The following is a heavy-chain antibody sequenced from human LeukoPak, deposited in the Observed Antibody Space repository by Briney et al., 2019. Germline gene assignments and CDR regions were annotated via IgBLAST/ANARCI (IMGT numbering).Heavy chain of an antibody. Sequence: SETLSLXCTVSGGSISSGDYYWSWIRQPPGKGLDWIGYIYYSGSTYYNPSLKSRVTISVDTSKNQFSLKLSSVTAADTAVYYCARVLPYDFWSGPSPYYFDYWGQGTLVTVSS. V-gene: IGHV4-30-4*08. CDR1: GGSISSGDYY. CDR3: ARVLPYDFWSGPSPYYFDY. D-gene: IGHD3-3*01. J-gene: IGHJ4*02. CDR2: IYYSGST.